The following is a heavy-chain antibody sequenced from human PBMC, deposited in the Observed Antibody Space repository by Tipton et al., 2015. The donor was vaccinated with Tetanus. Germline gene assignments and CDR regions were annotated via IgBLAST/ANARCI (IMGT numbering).Heavy chain of an antibody. J-gene: IGHJ4*02. CDR2: ISSSGRT. V-gene: IGHV4-39*02. CDR3: ARLREVVSRSGWALDY. CDR1: GASMSSSGYY. Sequence: LRLSCNVSGASMSSSGYYWDWIRQPPGKGLEWIGSISSSGRTYYNPSLKSRVTMSVDTSKKHFSLRLGSAIAADTAVYYCARLREVVSRSGWALDYWGQGALVTVSS. D-gene: IGHD5/OR15-5a*01.